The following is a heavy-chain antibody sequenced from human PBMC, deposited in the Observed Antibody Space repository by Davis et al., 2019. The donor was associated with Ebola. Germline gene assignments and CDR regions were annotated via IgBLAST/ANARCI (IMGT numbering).Heavy chain of an antibody. CDR2: ISDSGGKT. D-gene: IGHD6-6*01. J-gene: IGHJ3*02. V-gene: IGHV3-21*01. Sequence: LSLTCAASGFTFSSYFMTWLRQAPGKGLEWVSSISDSGGKTYYADSVKGRFTISRDNAKNSLYLQMNSLRDEDTAVYYCARDPPGSSPPDAFDIWGPGTMVTVSS. CDR3: ARDPPGSSPPDAFDI. CDR1: GFTFSSYF.